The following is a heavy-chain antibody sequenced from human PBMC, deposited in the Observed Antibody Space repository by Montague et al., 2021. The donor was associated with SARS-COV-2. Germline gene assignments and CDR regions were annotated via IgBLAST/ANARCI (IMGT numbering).Heavy chain of an antibody. CDR3: AREMLWLCDTEHYYYYGMDV. CDR2: IYTSGST. J-gene: IGHJ6*02. D-gene: IGHD6-19*01. Sequence: TLSLTCTVSGGSISSGSYYWGWIRQPAGKGLEWIGRIYTSGSTNYNPSLKSRVTISVDTSKNQFSLKLSSVTAADTAVYYCAREMLWLCDTEHYYYYGMDVWGQGTTVTVSS. CDR1: GGSISSGSYY. V-gene: IGHV4-61*02.